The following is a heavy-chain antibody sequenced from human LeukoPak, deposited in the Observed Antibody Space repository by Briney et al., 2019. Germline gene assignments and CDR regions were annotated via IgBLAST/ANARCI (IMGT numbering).Heavy chain of an antibody. V-gene: IGHV1-2*02. D-gene: IGHD2-2*01. CDR1: GYTLTDYY. J-gene: IGHJ4*02. Sequence: ASVKVSCKASGYTLTDYYMHWVRQAPGQGFEWMGWINPNDGDTNYAQKFQGRVTMTRDTSISTAHMEVSRLRSDDTAVYYCARANFLYRSSTTCLFDYWGRGILVTVSS. CDR3: ARANFLYRSSTTCLFDY. CDR2: INPNDGDT.